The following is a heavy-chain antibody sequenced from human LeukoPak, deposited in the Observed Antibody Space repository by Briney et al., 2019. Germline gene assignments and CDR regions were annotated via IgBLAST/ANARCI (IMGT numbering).Heavy chain of an antibody. J-gene: IGHJ6*02. Sequence: ASVKVSCKASGYTFTSYGISWVRQAPGQGLEWMGWISAYNGNTNYAQKLQGRVTLTTDTSTSTAYVELRSLRSDDTAVYYCARAPYCSSTSCYTILGHYYYYYGMDVWGQGTTVTVSS. CDR3: ARAPYCSSTSCYTILGHYYYYYGMDV. CDR2: ISAYNGNT. CDR1: GYTFTSYG. D-gene: IGHD2-2*02. V-gene: IGHV1-18*01.